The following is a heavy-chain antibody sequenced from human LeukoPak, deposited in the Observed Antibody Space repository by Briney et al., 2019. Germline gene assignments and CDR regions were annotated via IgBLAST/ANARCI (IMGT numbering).Heavy chain of an antibody. Sequence: ASVKVSCKASGYTFTSYGISWVRQAPGQGLEWMGWISAYNGNTNYAQKLQGRVTMTTDTSTSTAYMELRSLRSDDTAVYYCARGTQNYYYYYYMDVWGKGTTVTVSS. CDR1: GYTFTSYG. CDR2: ISAYNGNT. J-gene: IGHJ6*03. D-gene: IGHD2-2*01. V-gene: IGHV1-18*01. CDR3: ARGTQNYYYYYYMDV.